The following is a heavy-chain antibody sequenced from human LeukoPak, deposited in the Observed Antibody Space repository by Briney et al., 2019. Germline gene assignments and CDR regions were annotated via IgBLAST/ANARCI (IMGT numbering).Heavy chain of an antibody. J-gene: IGHJ4*02. CDR2: ISSGSTII. Sequence: GSLRLSCAASGFTFSSYSMNWVRQAPGKGLEWISHISSGSTIIYYADSVKGRFTISRDNAKNSLFLQMNSLRDEDTAVYYCARFIYGDYGAFDYWGQGTLVTVSS. CDR3: ARFIYGDYGAFDY. D-gene: IGHD4-17*01. CDR1: GFTFSSYS. V-gene: IGHV3-48*02.